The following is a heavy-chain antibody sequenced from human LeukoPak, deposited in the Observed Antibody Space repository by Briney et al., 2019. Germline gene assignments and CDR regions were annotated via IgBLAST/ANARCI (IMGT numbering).Heavy chain of an antibody. CDR2: TIPIFGTA. J-gene: IGHJ4*02. Sequence: ASVKVSCKASGGTFSSYAISWVRQAPGQGLEWMGGTIPIFGTANYAQKFQGRVTITADKSTSTAYMEMSSLRSEDTAVYYCASDRCSSTSCYPPSDYWGQGTLVTVSS. V-gene: IGHV1-69*06. D-gene: IGHD2-2*01. CDR1: GGTFSSYA. CDR3: ASDRCSSTSCYPPSDY.